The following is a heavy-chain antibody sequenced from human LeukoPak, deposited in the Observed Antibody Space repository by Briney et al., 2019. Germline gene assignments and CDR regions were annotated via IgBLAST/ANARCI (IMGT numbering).Heavy chain of an antibody. CDR3: AKNRGAGSHYYYHMNV. Sequence: GSLRLSCAASGFTFSTYAMSWVRQAAGKGLEWVSLISGSGGGTYYADSVEGRFTISRDNSKNTLYLQLNSLRVEDTAVYYCAKNRGAGSHYYYHMNVWGKGTTVTVSS. CDR1: GFTFSTYA. D-gene: IGHD1-26*01. CDR2: ISGSGGGT. V-gene: IGHV3-23*01. J-gene: IGHJ6*03.